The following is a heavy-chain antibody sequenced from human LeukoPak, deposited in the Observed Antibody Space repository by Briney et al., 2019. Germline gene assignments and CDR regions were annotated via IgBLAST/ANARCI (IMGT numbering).Heavy chain of an antibody. CDR3: ARGYYYDSSGYRYFDY. Sequence: PSETLSLTCTVSGGSISSYYWSWIRQPPGKGLEWIGYIYYSGSTNYNPSLKSRVTISVDTSKNQLSLKLSSVTAADTAVYYCARGYYYDSSGYRYFDYWGQGTLVTVSS. V-gene: IGHV4-59*01. CDR1: GGSISSYY. J-gene: IGHJ4*02. CDR2: IYYSGST. D-gene: IGHD3-22*01.